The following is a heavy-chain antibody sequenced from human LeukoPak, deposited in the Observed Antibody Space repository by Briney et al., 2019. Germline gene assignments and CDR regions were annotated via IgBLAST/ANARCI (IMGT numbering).Heavy chain of an antibody. Sequence: PGGSLRLSCAASGFTFSPYGMNWVRQAPGKGLEWVSSISGNGDSTYYADSVKGRFTISRDNSKNTVSLQMNSLRAEDTAVYYCAKSQPSRGYSYGWGQGILVTVSS. CDR1: GFTFSPYG. V-gene: IGHV3-23*01. J-gene: IGHJ4*02. D-gene: IGHD5-18*01. CDR3: AKSQPSRGYSYG. CDR2: ISGNGDST.